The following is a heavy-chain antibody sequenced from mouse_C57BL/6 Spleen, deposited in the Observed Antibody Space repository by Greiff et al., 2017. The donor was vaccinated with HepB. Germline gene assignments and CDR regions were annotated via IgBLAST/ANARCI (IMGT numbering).Heavy chain of an antibody. CDR3: ARRRHAMDY. V-gene: IGHV5-12*01. J-gene: IGHJ4*01. D-gene: IGHD3-2*02. Sequence: EVKVVESGGGLVQPGGSLKLSCAASGFTFSDYYMYWVRQTPEKRLEWVAYISNGGGSTYYPDTVKGRFTISRDNAKNTLYLQMSRLKSEDTAMYYCARRRHAMDYWGQGTSVTVSS. CDR1: GFTFSDYY. CDR2: ISNGGGST.